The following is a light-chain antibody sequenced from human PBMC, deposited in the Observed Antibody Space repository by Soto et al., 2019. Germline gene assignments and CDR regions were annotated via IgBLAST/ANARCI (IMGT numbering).Light chain of an antibody. CDR3: QSYDSSLSGYV. CDR2: GNS. CDR1: SSNIGAGYD. J-gene: IGLJ1*01. V-gene: IGLV1-40*01. Sequence: VLTQPPSVSGAPGQRVTISCTGSSSNIGAGYDVHWYQQLPGTAPKLLIYGNSNRPSGVPDRFSGSKSGTAASLALTGLQAEDEADYYCQSYDSSLSGYVFGTGTKVTVL.